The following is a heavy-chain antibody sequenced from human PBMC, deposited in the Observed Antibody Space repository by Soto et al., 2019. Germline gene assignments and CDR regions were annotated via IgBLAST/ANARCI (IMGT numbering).Heavy chain of an antibody. Sequence: SETLSLTCTVSGGSISSYYWSWIRQPPGKGLEWIGYIYYSGSTNYNPSLKSRVTISVDTSKNQFSLKLSSVTAADTAVYYCARETDFWSGGTYMDVWGKGTTVTVSS. D-gene: IGHD3-3*01. V-gene: IGHV4-59*01. CDR1: GGSISSYY. CDR2: IYYSGST. CDR3: ARETDFWSGGTYMDV. J-gene: IGHJ6*03.